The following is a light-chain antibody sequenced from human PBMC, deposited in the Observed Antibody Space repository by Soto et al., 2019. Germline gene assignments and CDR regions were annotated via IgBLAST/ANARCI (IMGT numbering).Light chain of an antibody. Sequence: DILMTQSPSSLSASVGDRVTITCRASQSISSYLNWYQQKPGKAPKLLIYAASSLQSGVPSRFSGIGSATDFTLTISSLQPEDFATYYCQQSYSALLTFGGGTKVEIK. CDR2: AAS. J-gene: IGKJ4*01. V-gene: IGKV1-39*01. CDR1: QSISSY. CDR3: QQSYSALLT.